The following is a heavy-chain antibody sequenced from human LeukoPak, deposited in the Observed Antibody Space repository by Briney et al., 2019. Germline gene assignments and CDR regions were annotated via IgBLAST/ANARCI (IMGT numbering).Heavy chain of an antibody. J-gene: IGHJ4*02. V-gene: IGHV1-69*06. D-gene: IGHD6-13*01. Sequence: ASVKVSCKASGGTFSSYAISWVRQAPGQGLEWMGGIIPIFGTANYAQKFQGRVTITADKSTSTAYMELSSLRSEDTAVYYCATPGPEYSSSWNPFDYWGQGTLVTVSS. CDR1: GGTFSSYA. CDR3: ATPGPEYSSSWNPFDY. CDR2: IIPIFGTA.